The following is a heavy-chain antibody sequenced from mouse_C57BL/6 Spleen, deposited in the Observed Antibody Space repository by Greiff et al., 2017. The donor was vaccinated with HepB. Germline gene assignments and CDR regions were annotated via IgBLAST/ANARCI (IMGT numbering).Heavy chain of an antibody. Sequence: VESGEGLLKPGGSLKLSCAASGFTFSSYAMSWVRQTPEKRLEWVAYISSGGDYIYYADTVKGRFTISRDNARNTLYLQMSSLKSEDTAMYYCTRASSTVVATDGYFDVWGTGTTVTVSS. CDR1: GFTFSSYA. J-gene: IGHJ1*03. V-gene: IGHV5-9-1*02. CDR3: TRASSTVVATDGYFDV. CDR2: ISSGGDYI. D-gene: IGHD1-1*01.